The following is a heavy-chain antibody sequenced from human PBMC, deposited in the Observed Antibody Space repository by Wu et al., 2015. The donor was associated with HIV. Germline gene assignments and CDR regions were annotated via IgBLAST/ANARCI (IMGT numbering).Heavy chain of an antibody. V-gene: IGHV1-2*02. D-gene: IGHD5-18*01. Sequence: QVQMVQSGADVKKPGASMKVSCEASGYTLNLYYIHWVRRAPGQGLEWMGWMSPNSGVTHYAQKFQGRVTMTTDTSINTAYMELGSLKSDDTAVYYCAREPSGGYRLDSWGQGTLVLVSS. J-gene: IGHJ4*02. CDR2: MSPNSGVT. CDR3: AREPSGGYRLDS. CDR1: GYTLNLYY.